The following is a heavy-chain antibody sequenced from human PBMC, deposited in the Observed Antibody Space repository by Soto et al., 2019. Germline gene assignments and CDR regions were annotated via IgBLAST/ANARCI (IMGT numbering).Heavy chain of an antibody. CDR2: ISAYNGNT. V-gene: IGHV1-18*01. J-gene: IGHJ6*02. CDR1: GYTFTNFG. CDR3: ARDSFSSYYYYYGMDV. Sequence: ASVKVSCKASGYTFTNFGISWVRQAPGQGLEWMGWISAYNGNTNYAQNFQGRVTMTSDTSTSTAYMELRSLRSDDTAVYYCARDSFSSYYYYYGMDVWGQGTTVTVSS.